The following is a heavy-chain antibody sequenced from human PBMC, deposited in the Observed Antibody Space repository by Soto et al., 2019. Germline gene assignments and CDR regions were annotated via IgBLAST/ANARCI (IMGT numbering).Heavy chain of an antibody. CDR1: GGTFSSYT. V-gene: IGHV1-69*02. CDR2: IIPILGIA. Sequence: QVQLVQSGAEVKKPGSSVKVSCKASGGTFSSYTISWVRQAPGQGLEWMGRIIPILGIANYAQKFQGRVTITADKSTSTAYMELSSLRSEDTAVYYCASDGRIAAAGLPFDPWGQGTLVTVSS. J-gene: IGHJ5*02. D-gene: IGHD6-13*01. CDR3: ASDGRIAAAGLPFDP.